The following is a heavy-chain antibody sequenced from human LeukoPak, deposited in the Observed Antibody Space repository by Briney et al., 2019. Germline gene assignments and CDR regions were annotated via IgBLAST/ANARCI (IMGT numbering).Heavy chain of an antibody. CDR2: IWYDGSNK. D-gene: IGHD6-19*01. CDR1: GFTFSSYG. Sequence: PGGSLRLSCAASGFTFSSYGMHWVRQAPGKGLEWVAVIWYDGSNKYYADSVKGRFTISRDNSKNTLYLQMNSLRAEDTAVYYCAKDQERYSSGFAHYYYYYYGMDVWGQGTTVTVSS. V-gene: IGHV3-30*02. CDR3: AKDQERYSSGFAHYYYYYYGMDV. J-gene: IGHJ6*02.